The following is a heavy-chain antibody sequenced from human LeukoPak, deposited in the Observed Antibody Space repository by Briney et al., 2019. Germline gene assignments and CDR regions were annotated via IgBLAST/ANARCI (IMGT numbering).Heavy chain of an antibody. D-gene: IGHD4-17*01. CDR2: ISISGDDT. CDR1: GFSFSGHA. Sequence: GGSLRLSCATSGFSFSGHAMTWVRQAPGKGLEWLSAISISGDDTYYADSVKGRFTISRDNSKNTLYLQMNSLSADDTAMYYCANEIRPNDYWGQGTLVTVSS. V-gene: IGHV3-23*01. CDR3: ANEIRPNDY. J-gene: IGHJ4*02.